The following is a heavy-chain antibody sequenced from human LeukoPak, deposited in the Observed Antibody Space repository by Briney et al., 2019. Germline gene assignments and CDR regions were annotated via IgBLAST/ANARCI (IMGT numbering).Heavy chain of an antibody. V-gene: IGHV3-33*01. CDR2: IWYDGSNK. D-gene: IGHD3-10*01. CDR1: GFTFSSYG. CDR3: ARYKRFGELLVTDYYYYGMDV. Sequence: PGGSLRLSCAASGFTFSSYGMHWVRQAPGKGLEWVAVIWYDGSNKYYADSVKGRFTISRDNSKNTLYLQMNSLRAEDTAVYYCARYKRFGELLVTDYYYYGMDVWGQGTTVTVSS. J-gene: IGHJ6*02.